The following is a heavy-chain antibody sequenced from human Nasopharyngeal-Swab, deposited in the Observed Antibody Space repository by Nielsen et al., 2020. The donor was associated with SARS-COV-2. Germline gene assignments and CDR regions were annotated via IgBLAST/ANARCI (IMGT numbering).Heavy chain of an antibody. Sequence: GESLKISCAASGFTFSSYAMHWVRQAPGKGLEWVGVISYDGSNKYYADSVKGRFTISRDNSKNTLYLQMNSLRAEDTAVYYCARIRYSGSYVVDYWGQGTLVTVSS. CDR3: ARIRYSGSYVVDY. J-gene: IGHJ4*02. V-gene: IGHV3-30*04. CDR2: ISYDGSNK. CDR1: GFTFSSYA. D-gene: IGHD1-26*01.